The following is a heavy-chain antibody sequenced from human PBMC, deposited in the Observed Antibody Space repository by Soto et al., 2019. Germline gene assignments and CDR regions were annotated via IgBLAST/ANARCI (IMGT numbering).Heavy chain of an antibody. CDR1: GFSFSSFA. CDR2: IGDSGAST. Sequence: EVLLLESGGGLVQPGGSLRLSCEASGFSFSSFAMNWVRQAPGKGLEWVSAIGDSGASTYYADSVKGRFTISRDNSRNTLYLQLNSRRAEDTAVYYCGNGVELDVWGNGTTVTVYS. J-gene: IGHJ6*04. D-gene: IGHD1-26*01. CDR3: GNGVELDV. V-gene: IGHV3-23*01.